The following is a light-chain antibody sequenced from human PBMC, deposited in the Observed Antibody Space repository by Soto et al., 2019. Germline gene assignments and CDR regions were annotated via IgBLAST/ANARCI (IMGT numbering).Light chain of an antibody. CDR1: SSDVGGYNY. J-gene: IGLJ1*01. CDR3: SSHAGSNTFV. Sequence: QSALTQPPSASGSPGQSVTISCTGTSSDVGGYNYVSWYQQHPGEAPKLMIYEVTKRPSGVPDRFSGSKSGNTASLTVSGLQAEDDADYYCSSHAGSNTFVFGTGTKVTVL. V-gene: IGLV2-8*01. CDR2: EVT.